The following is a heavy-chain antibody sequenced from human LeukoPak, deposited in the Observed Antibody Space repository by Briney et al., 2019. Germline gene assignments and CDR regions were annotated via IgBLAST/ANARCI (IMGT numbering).Heavy chain of an antibody. CDR1: GYSFTSYW. CDR2: IYPGDSDT. J-gene: IGHJ3*02. CDR3: ARPSQNYYDSMGAFDI. V-gene: IGHV5-51*01. Sequence: GESLKISCKGSGYSFTSYWIGWVRQMPGKGLEWMGIIYPGDSDTRYSPSFQGQVTISADKSISTAYLQWSSLKASDTAMYYCARPSQNYYDSMGAFDIWGQGTMVTVSS. D-gene: IGHD3-22*01.